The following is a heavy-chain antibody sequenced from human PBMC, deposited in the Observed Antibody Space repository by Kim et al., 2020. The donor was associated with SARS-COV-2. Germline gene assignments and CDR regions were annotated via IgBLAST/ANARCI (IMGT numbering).Heavy chain of an antibody. D-gene: IGHD3-22*01. J-gene: IGHJ4*02. CDR2: GNGNT. CDR3: RGGFYCDY. V-gene: IGHV1-3*01. Sequence: GNGNTRYSQKFQDRVTFTTDTSASTAYMELSFLRSEDSAVYYCRGGFYCDYWGQGTLVTVSS.